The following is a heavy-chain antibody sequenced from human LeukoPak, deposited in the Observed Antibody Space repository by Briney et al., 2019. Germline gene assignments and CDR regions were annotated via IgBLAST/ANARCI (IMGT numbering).Heavy chain of an antibody. CDR1: GGTFSSYA. J-gene: IGHJ5*01. CDR3: ARAHHYSNYGEGLSNVFDS. V-gene: IGHV1-69*04. CDR2: IIPILGIA. D-gene: IGHD4-11*01. Sequence: GASVKVSCKASGGTFSSYAISSVRQAPGQGLEWMGRIIPILGIANYAQKCQGRVTITAAKSTSTAYMELSSLRSEDTAVYYCARAHHYSNYGEGLSNVFDSWGQGTLVTVSS.